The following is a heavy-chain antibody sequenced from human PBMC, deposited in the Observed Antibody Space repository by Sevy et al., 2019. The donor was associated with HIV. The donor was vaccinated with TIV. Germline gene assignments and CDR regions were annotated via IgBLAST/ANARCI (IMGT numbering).Heavy chain of an antibody. J-gene: IGHJ4*02. CDR2: INAISSNI. Sequence: GGSLRLSCAASGFTFSSYAMNWVRQAPGKGLEWVSSINAISSNIYYADSVKGRFTISRDNAENSLYLQMNSLRAEDTAVYYCASALMAGDDFDYWGQGTLVTVSS. V-gene: IGHV3-21*01. D-gene: IGHD3-10*01. CDR1: GFTFSSYA. CDR3: ASALMAGDDFDY.